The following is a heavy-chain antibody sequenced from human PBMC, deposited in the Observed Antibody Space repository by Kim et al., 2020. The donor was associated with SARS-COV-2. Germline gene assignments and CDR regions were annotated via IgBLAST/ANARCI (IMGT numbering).Heavy chain of an antibody. J-gene: IGHJ3*02. CDR3: ARPPRGISLRTFDI. Sequence: SETLSLTCTVSGASIDSTNYYWGWIRQSPGKGREGIGSISDSGTTYYNPSFESRVTISVHTSKNQFSLKLTSVTASDTAVYYCARPPRGISLRTFDIWGQGKMVTLSS. CDR2: ISDSGTT. V-gene: IGHV4-39*01. CDR1: GASIDSTNYY. D-gene: IGHD2-8*01.